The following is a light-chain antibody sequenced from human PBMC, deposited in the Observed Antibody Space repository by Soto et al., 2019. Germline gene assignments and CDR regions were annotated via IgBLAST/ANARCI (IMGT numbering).Light chain of an antibody. CDR1: QNIRNW. Sequence: DIHITQSPSTLSASVVGSGTVSFRASQNIRNWLAWYQQKPGKAPNPLIYDASSLKSGVPARFSGSGSGTEFTLTISSLQTDDFATYYCQQYNTYSTFGQGTRLEIK. CDR3: QQYNTYST. J-gene: IGKJ5*01. CDR2: DAS. V-gene: IGKV1-5*01.